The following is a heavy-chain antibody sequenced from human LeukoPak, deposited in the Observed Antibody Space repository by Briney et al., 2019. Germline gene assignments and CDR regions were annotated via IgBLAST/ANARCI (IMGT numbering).Heavy chain of an antibody. CDR3: ARRYDSSGYPYYVDY. V-gene: IGHV4-34*01. J-gene: IGHJ4*02. CDR2: INHSGST. CDR1: GGSISSYY. Sequence: SESLSLTCTVSGGSISSYYWSWIRQPPGKGLEWIGEINHSGSTNYNPSLKIRVAISVDTSKNHLSLKLSSETAADTAVYYCARRYDSSGYPYYVDYWGQGTLVTVSS. D-gene: IGHD3-22*01.